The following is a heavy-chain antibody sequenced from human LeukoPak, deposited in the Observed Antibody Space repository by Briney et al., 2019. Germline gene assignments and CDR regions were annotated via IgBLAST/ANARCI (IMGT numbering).Heavy chain of an antibody. V-gene: IGHV3-23*01. D-gene: IGHD3-10*01. J-gene: IGHJ4*02. Sequence: GGSLRLSCAASGFTFSSYAMSWVRQAPGKGLEWVSAISGSGGSTYYADSVKGRFTISRDNSKNTLYLQMNSLRAEDTAVYYCANGVLLWFGEAVYDYWGQGTLVTVSS. CDR1: GFTFSSYA. CDR3: ANGVLLWFGEAVYDY. CDR2: ISGSGGST.